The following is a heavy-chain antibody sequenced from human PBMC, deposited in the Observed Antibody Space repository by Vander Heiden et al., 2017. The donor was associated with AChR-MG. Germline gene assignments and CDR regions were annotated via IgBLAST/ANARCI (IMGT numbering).Heavy chain of an antibody. V-gene: IGHV4-34*01. CDR1: GGSFSGYY. CDR2: INHSGST. D-gene: IGHD6-19*01. J-gene: IGHJ4*02. Sequence: QVQLQQWGAGLLKPSETLSLTCAVYGGSFSGYYWSWIRQPPGKGLEWIGEINHSGSTNYNPSLKSRVTISVDTSKNQFSLKLSSVTAADTAVYYCAREWPHSSGWNFWGQGTLVTVSS. CDR3: AREWPHSSGWNF.